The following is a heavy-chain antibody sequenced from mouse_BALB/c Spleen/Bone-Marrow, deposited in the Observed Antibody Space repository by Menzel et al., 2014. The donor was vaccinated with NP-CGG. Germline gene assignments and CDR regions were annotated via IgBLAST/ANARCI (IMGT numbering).Heavy chain of an antibody. J-gene: IGHJ3*01. CDR2: ISSGSSTI. V-gene: IGHV5-17*02. Sequence: EVQGVESGGGLVLPGGSRKLSCAASGFTFSSFGMHWVRQAPEKGLEWVAYISSGSSTIYYADTVKGRFTISRDNPKNTLFLQMTSLRSEDTAMYYCAIRAYWGEGTLVTVS. CDR3: AIRAY. D-gene: IGHD3-2*02. CDR1: GFTFSSFG.